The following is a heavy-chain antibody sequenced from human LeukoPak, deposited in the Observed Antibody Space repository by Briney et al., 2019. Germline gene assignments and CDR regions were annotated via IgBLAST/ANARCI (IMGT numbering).Heavy chain of an antibody. CDR2: INSDGSST. J-gene: IGHJ6*03. CDR3: AKTGFQWGDYFYYMDV. Sequence: GGSLRLSCAASGFTFSSYWMHWVRQAPGKGLVWVSRINSDGSSTSYADSAKGRFTISRDNSKNTLYLQMNSLIAEDTAVYYCAKTGFQWGDYFYYMDVWGKGTTVTVSS. CDR1: GFTFSSYW. D-gene: IGHD1-14*01. V-gene: IGHV3-74*01.